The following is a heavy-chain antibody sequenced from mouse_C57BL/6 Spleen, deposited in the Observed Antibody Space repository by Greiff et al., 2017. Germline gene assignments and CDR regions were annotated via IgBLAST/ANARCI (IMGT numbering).Heavy chain of an antibody. CDR1: GYTFTDYN. J-gene: IGHJ4*01. D-gene: IGHD2-5*01. CDR3: ARPSSYYSKGAMDY. Sequence: VQLQQSGPELVKPGASVKIPCKASGYTFTDYNMDWVKQSHGKSLEWIGDINPNNGGTIYNQKFKGKATLTVDKSSSTAYMELRSLTSEDTAVYYCARPSSYYSKGAMDYWGQGTSVTVSS. CDR2: INPNNGGT. V-gene: IGHV1-18*01.